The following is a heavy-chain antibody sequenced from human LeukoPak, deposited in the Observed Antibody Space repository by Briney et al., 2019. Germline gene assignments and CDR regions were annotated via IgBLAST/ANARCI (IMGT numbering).Heavy chain of an antibody. Sequence: ASVRVSCKASGYTFTSYDINWVRQATGQGLEWMGWMNPNSGNTGYAQKFQGRVTMTRNTSISTAYMELSSLRSEDTAVYYCARDSSSWYSYYYYMDVWGKGTTVTISS. J-gene: IGHJ6*03. V-gene: IGHV1-8*01. CDR2: MNPNSGNT. CDR1: GYTFTSYD. CDR3: ARDSSSWYSYYYYMDV. D-gene: IGHD6-13*01.